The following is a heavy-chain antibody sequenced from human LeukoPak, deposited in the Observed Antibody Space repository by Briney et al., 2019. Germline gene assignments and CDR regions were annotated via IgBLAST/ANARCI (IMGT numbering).Heavy chain of an antibody. CDR1: GFTFSTYA. V-gene: IGHV3-30-3*01. J-gene: IGHJ4*02. CDR2: TSFDESNK. Sequence: GGSLRLSCAASGFTFSTYAMHWVRQAPGKGLEWVAFTSFDESNKFYADSVEGRFTISRDNSKNTLFLQMHNLRVDDTAMYYCAVVAGRFPPDYWGQGTLVTVSS. D-gene: IGHD6-19*01. CDR3: AVVAGRFPPDY.